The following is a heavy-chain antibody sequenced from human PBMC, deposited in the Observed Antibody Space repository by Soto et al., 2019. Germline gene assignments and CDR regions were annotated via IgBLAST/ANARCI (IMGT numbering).Heavy chain of an antibody. J-gene: IGHJ4*02. D-gene: IGHD3-22*01. CDR2: IIPIFGTA. Sequence: GASVKVSCKASGGTFSSYAISWVRQAPGQGLEWMGGIIPIFGTANYAQKFQGRVTITADESTSTAYMELSSLRSEDTAVYYCARQENYYDSSGYSFDYWGQGTLVTVSS. CDR1: GGTFSSYA. CDR3: ARQENYYDSSGYSFDY. V-gene: IGHV1-69*13.